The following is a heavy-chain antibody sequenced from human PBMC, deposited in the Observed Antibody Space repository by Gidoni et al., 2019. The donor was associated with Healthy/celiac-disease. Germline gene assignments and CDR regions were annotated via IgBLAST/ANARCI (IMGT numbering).Heavy chain of an antibody. D-gene: IGHD6-6*01. Sequence: QVQLVESGGGVVQPGRSLRLSCDASGFTFSSYAMHWVRQAPGKGLEWVAVISYDGSNKYYADSVKGRFTISRDNSKNTLYLQMNSLRAEDTAVYYCARDQFEGYSSSSLFDYWGQGTLVTVSS. V-gene: IGHV3-30-3*01. J-gene: IGHJ4*02. CDR1: GFTFSSYA. CDR3: ARDQFEGYSSSSLFDY. CDR2: ISYDGSNK.